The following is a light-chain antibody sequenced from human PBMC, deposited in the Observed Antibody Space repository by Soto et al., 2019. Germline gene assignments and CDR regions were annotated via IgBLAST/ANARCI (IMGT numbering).Light chain of an antibody. CDR1: ESVSSS. CDR3: QQYNNWWT. CDR2: GAA. Sequence: EIVMTQSPATLSVSPGERATLSCRASESVSSSLAWYQQKPGQAPRLLIYGAATRATDVPARFSGSGSGTEFILTISGLQSEDFAVYYCQQYNNWWTFGQGTKVEIK. J-gene: IGKJ1*01. V-gene: IGKV3-15*01.